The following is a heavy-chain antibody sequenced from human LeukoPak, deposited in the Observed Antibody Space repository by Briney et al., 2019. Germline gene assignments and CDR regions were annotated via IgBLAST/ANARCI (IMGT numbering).Heavy chain of an antibody. CDR3: ARVYYDYVWGSYRDYLYYFDY. D-gene: IGHD3-16*02. CDR1: GGSISSYY. J-gene: IGHJ4*02. V-gene: IGHV4-59*08. CDR2: IYYSGST. Sequence: SETLSLTCTVSGGSISSYYWSWIRQPPGKGLEWIGYIYYSGSTNYNPSLKSRVTISVDTSKNQFSLKPSSVTAADTAVYYCARVYYDYVWGSYRDYLYYFDYWGQGTLVTVSS.